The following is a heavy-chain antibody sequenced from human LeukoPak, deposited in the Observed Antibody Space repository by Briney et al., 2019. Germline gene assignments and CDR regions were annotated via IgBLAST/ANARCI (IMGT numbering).Heavy chain of an antibody. D-gene: IGHD1-7*01. V-gene: IGHV3-43*01. CDR3: AMDVGAGTSNYF. Sequence: PGGSLRLSCSVSGYPLDDYPMQAGPQAPAKGLERVFLISGQSTNTIYTESVKCRFTIARDSSKISLYLQMTRLRTEDPAMTYCAMDVGAGTSNYF. J-gene: IGHJ4*01. CDR2: ISGQSTNT. CDR1: GYPLDDYP.